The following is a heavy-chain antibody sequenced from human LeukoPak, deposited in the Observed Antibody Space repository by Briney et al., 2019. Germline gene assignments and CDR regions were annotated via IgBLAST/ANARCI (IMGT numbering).Heavy chain of an antibody. V-gene: IGHV3-30*18. CDR3: AKDLGRWLHRGDAFDI. Sequence: GRSLRLSCAASGFTFSSYGMHWVRQAPGKGLEWVAVISYDGSNKYYPDSVKGRFTISRDNSKNTPYLQMNSLRAEDAAVYYCAKDLGRWLHRGDAFDIRGQGTMVTVSS. CDR1: GFTFSSYG. CDR2: ISYDGSNK. J-gene: IGHJ3*02. D-gene: IGHD5-24*01.